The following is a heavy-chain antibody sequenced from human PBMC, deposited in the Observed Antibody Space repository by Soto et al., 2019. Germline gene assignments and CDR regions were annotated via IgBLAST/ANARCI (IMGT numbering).Heavy chain of an antibody. CDR2: TYYRSKWNR. CDR3: ARGSDFFDY. Sequence: QTLSLTCVISGDSVSNNIAAWSWIRQSPLGGLEWLGRTYYRSKWNRDYAVSVKSRLTIDSDTSKNQFSLQLNSVTPEDTAVYYCARGSDFFDYWGQGALVTV. V-gene: IGHV6-1*01. CDR1: GDSVSNNIAA. J-gene: IGHJ4*02.